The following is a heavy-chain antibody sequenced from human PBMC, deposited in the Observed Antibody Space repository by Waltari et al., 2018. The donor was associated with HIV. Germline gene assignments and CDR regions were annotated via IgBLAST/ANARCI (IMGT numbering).Heavy chain of an antibody. V-gene: IGHV1-18*01. Sequence: VQLVQSGAEMRKPGASVKVSCRASGYTFSAYTISWVRQAPGQGLEWMGWISGYKGNTNSAQKIQGRVNMTTDTSTSTAHMGLRSLRSDDTAVYYCARGVSIVRGVMIRGHMDVWGQGTTVTVSS. CDR3: ARGVSIVRGVMIRGHMDV. J-gene: IGHJ6*02. CDR2: ISGYKGNT. D-gene: IGHD3-10*01. CDR1: GYTFSAYT.